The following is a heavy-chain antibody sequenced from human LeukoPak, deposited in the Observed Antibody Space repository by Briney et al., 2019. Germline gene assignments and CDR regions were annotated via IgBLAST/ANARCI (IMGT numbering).Heavy chain of an antibody. V-gene: IGHV4-59*12. Sequence: PSETLSLTCTVSGGSISSYYWSWIRQPPGKGLEWIGYIYYSGSTNYNPSLKSRVTISVDTSKNQFSLKLSSVTAADTAVYYCAKDQIEGYCSGGSCYFGTYFDYWGQGTLVTVSS. CDR2: IYYSGST. J-gene: IGHJ4*02. CDR3: AKDQIEGYCSGGSCYFGTYFDY. CDR1: GGSISSYY. D-gene: IGHD2-15*01.